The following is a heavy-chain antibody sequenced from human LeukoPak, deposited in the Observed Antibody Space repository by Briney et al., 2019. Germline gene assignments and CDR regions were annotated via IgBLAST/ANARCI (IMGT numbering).Heavy chain of an antibody. CDR3: ARFRYYYGSGSYPYDY. V-gene: IGHV4-34*01. Sequence: SETLSLTCAVYGGFFSGYYSSWIRQPPGKGLEWIGEINHSGSTNYNPSLKSRVTISVDTSKNQFSLKLSSVTAADTAVYYCARFRYYYGSGSYPYDYWGQGTLVTVSS. CDR2: INHSGST. D-gene: IGHD3-10*01. CDR1: GGFFSGYY. J-gene: IGHJ4*02.